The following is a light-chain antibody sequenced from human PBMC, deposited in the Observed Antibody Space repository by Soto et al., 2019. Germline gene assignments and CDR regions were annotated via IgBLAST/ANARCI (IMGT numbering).Light chain of an antibody. Sequence: EIVMTQSPATLSVSPGERATLSCRASHRVSSFLAWYQQKPGQAPRLLIYDTSSRATDIPDRFSGSGSGTDFTLTISGLEPEDSAVYYCQQYDSPWTLGQGTKVDIK. J-gene: IGKJ1*01. CDR2: DTS. CDR1: HRVSSF. CDR3: QQYDSPWT. V-gene: IGKV3-20*01.